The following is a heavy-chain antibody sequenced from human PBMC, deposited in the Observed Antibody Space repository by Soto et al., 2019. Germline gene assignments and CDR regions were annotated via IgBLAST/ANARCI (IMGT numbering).Heavy chain of an antibody. Sequence: QVQLVQSGAEVKKPGASVSVSCKASGYTFTGDYLHWVRQAPGQGLEWMAWINPKSGYTKSAQKFQARVNLTRDTSISTAYMELRSLRSEDTAVYFCARYTGSNSLFDSWGQGTLVTVYS. D-gene: IGHD1-26*01. CDR2: INPKSGYT. CDR1: GYTFTGDY. V-gene: IGHV1-2*02. J-gene: IGHJ4*02. CDR3: ARYTGSNSLFDS.